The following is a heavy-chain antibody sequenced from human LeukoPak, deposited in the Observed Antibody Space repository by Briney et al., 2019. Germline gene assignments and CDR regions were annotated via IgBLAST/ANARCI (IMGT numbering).Heavy chain of an antibody. Sequence: GGSLRLSCAASGFSFSGYSMHWVRQAPGKGLEWLSYISSSSSMIYYADSVKGRFTISRDNAKNSLYLQMNSLRAEDTAVYYCASVSYPFYYYMDVWGKGTTVTVSS. V-gene: IGHV3-48*04. CDR2: ISSSSSMI. CDR1: GFSFSGYS. D-gene: IGHD3-16*02. J-gene: IGHJ6*03. CDR3: ASVSYPFYYYMDV.